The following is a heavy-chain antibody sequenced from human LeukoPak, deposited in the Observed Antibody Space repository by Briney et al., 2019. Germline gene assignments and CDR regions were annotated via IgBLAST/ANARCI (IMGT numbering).Heavy chain of an antibody. CDR1: SGSISNYY. J-gene: IGHJ6*03. CDR3: ARGYSYGPYYYYYYMDV. D-gene: IGHD5-18*01. Sequence: PSETLSLTCTASSGSISNYYWSWIRQPPGKGLEWIGYIYYSGSTNYNPSLKSRVTISVDTSKNQFSLKLSSVTAADTAVYYCARGYSYGPYYYYYYMDVWGKGTTVTVSS. V-gene: IGHV4-59*01. CDR2: IYYSGST.